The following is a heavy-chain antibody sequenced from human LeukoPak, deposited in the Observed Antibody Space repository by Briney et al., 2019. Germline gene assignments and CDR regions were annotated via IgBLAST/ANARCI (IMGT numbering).Heavy chain of an antibody. CDR3: ARGIAAASERALDI. V-gene: IGHV4-4*07. D-gene: IGHD6-13*01. CDR2: IYTSGST. J-gene: IGHJ3*02. Sequence: SETLSLTCTVSGASIRSHYWSWIRQPAGKGLEWIGRIYTSGSTDYNPSLKSRVTMSVDTSKNQFSLKLTSVTAADTAVYYCARGIAAASERALDIRGQGTTVTVSS. CDR1: GASIRSHY.